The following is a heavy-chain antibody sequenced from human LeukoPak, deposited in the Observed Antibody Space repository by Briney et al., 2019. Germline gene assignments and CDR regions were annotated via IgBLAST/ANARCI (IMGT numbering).Heavy chain of an antibody. Sequence: PGGSLRLSCAASGFTFSSYWMNWVRQPPGKGLVWVSRIKNDGSITEYADSVKGRFTISRDNTKNTLYLQMNSLRAEDTAVYYCAREDLEPPVLSHYGMDVWGQGTTVTVSS. D-gene: IGHD1-1*01. V-gene: IGHV3-74*01. CDR1: GFTFSSYW. CDR3: AREDLEPPVLSHYGMDV. J-gene: IGHJ6*02. CDR2: IKNDGSIT.